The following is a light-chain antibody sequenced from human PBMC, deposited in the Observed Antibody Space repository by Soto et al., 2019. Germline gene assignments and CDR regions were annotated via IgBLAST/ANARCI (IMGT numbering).Light chain of an antibody. CDR2: DNN. CDR1: SSNIGNNY. V-gene: IGLV1-51*01. J-gene: IGLJ1*01. CDR3: GTWDSSLRGV. Sequence: QSVLTQPPSVSAAPGQKVTISCSGSSSNIGNNYVSWYQQLPGTAPKLLIYDNNKRPSGIPDRFSGSKSGTSATLGNTGLQTGDEADYYCGTWDSSLRGVLGTGTKLTVL.